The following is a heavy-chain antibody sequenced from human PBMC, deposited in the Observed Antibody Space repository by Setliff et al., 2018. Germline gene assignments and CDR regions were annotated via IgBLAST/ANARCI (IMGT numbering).Heavy chain of an antibody. V-gene: IGHV1-8*02. D-gene: IGHD1-26*01. CDR2: MNPDSGHA. Sequence: ASVKVSCKASGYTFNTYDINWVRQATGQGLEWMGWMNPDSGHAGFSQKFKGRVSMTRDTSINTAYMELSDLRSEDTGIYYCARGQTVGPNSGKDYWGQGTLVTVSS. CDR1: GYTFNTYD. J-gene: IGHJ4*02. CDR3: ARGQTVGPNSGKDY.